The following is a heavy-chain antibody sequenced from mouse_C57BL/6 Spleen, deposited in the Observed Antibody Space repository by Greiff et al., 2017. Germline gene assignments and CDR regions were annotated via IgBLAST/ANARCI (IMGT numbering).Heavy chain of an antibody. J-gene: IGHJ3*01. Sequence: QVHVKQPGAELVKPGASVKMSCKASGYTFTSYWITWVKQRPGQGLEWIGDIYPGSGSTNYNEKFKSKATLTVDTSSSTAYMQLSSLTSEDSAVYYWAREQVRLEFAYWGQGTLVTVSA. CDR2: IYPGSGST. CDR1: GYTFTSYW. CDR3: AREQVRLEFAY. D-gene: IGHD3-2*02. V-gene: IGHV1-55*01.